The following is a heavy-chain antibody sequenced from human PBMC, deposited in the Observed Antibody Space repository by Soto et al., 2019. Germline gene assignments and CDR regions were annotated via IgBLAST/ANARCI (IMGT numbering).Heavy chain of an antibody. CDR2: LNPNSGNT. Sequence: QVQLVQSGAEVKKPGASVKVSCKASGYTFTNYDINWVRQATGQGVEWMGWLNPNSGNTDYAQKIQGRVTMTRNTSISTAYMELSSRRSEDTAVYYCATRFCYRAMDVWGHGTMVTVSS. D-gene: IGHD5-18*01. J-gene: IGHJ6*02. CDR3: ATRFCYRAMDV. V-gene: IGHV1-8*01. CDR1: GYTFTNYD.